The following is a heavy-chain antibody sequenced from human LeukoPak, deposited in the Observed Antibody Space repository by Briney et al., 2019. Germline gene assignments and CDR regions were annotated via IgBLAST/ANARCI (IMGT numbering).Heavy chain of an antibody. CDR1: GGTFSSYA. CDR3: ATIHSSSYYDPFWWFEP. J-gene: IGHJ5*02. CDR2: IIPILGIA. Sequence: ASVKVSCKASGGTFSSYAISWVRQAPGQGLEWMGRIIPILGIANYAQKFQGRVTITADKSTSTAYMELSSLRSEDKAVYYCATIHSSSYYDPFWWFEPWGQGTLVTVSS. V-gene: IGHV1-69*04. D-gene: IGHD3-22*01.